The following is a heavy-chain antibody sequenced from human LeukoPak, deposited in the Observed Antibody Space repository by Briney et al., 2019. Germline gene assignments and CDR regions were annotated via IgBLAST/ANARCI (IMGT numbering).Heavy chain of an antibody. CDR2: ISSGSGYI. CDR1: GFTFSTYS. Sequence: PGGSLRLSCAASGFTFSTYSMNWVRQAPGKGLEWVPSISSGSGYIYYADSVKGRFTISRDNAKNSLYLQMNSLRAEDTAVYYCARGGDIVVVPAAMSLDYWGQGTLVTVSS. V-gene: IGHV3-21*01. J-gene: IGHJ4*02. D-gene: IGHD2-2*01. CDR3: ARGGDIVVVPAAMSLDY.